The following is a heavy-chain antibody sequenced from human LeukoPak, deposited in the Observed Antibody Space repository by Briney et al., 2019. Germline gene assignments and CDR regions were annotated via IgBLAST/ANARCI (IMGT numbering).Heavy chain of an antibody. J-gene: IGHJ2*01. D-gene: IGHD3-22*01. V-gene: IGHV4-61*02. CDR2: IYTSGST. Sequence: PSQTLSLTCTVSGGSISSGSYYWSWIRQPAGKGLEWIGRIYTSGSTNYNPSLKSRVTISVDTSKNQFSLKLSSVTAADTAVYYCARVTYYYDSSGYYLWYFDLWGCGTLVTVSS. CDR3: ARVTYYYDSSGYYLWYFDL. CDR1: GGSISSGSYY.